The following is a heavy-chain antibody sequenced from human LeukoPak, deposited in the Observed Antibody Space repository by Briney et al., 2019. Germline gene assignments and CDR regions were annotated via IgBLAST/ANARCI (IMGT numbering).Heavy chain of an antibody. V-gene: IGHV1-3*01. J-gene: IGHJ5*02. CDR3: ARGAPIRVAVAATFDP. CDR1: GFTFNTYT. Sequence: GASVKVSCKTSGFTFNTYTMHWVRQAPGQRLEWMGWINAANGNTQYSQKFQGRVTITRDTSASTAYMELSSLRSEDTAVYYCARGAPIRVAVAATFDPWGQGTQVTVPS. D-gene: IGHD6-19*01. CDR2: INAANGNT.